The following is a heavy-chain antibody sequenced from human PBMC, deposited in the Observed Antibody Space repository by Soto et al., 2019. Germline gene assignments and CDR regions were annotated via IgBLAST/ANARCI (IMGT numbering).Heavy chain of an antibody. D-gene: IGHD6-19*01. CDR2: IYYSGST. CDR1: GGSISSGGYY. J-gene: IGHJ4*02. CDR3: ASIAVSGIDFDY. Sequence: SETLSLTCTVSGGSISSGGYYWSWIRQHPGKGLEWIGYIYYSGSTYYNPPLKSRVTISVDTSKNQFSLKLSSVTAADTAVYYCASIAVSGIDFDYWGQGTLVTVSS. V-gene: IGHV4-31*03.